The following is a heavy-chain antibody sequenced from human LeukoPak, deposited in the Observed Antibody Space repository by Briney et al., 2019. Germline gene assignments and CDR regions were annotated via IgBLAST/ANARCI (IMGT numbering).Heavy chain of an antibody. J-gene: IGHJ5*02. Sequence: GGSLRLSCTVSGVTFSTYAMHWVRQAPGKGLGWVAVIAYDGSNTYYLDAVKGRFTISRDNSENTLYLQMNSLRAEDTAVYYCAKDIGSTSLYNWFDPWGQGTLVTVSS. D-gene: IGHD2-2*01. CDR1: GVTFSTYA. V-gene: IGHV3-33*03. CDR2: IAYDGSNT. CDR3: AKDIGSTSLYNWFDP.